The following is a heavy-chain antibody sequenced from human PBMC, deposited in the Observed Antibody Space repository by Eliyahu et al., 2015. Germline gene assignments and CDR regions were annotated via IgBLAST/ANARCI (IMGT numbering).Heavy chain of an antibody. J-gene: IGHJ4*02. CDR3: AKVGASRYCTTISCSDGDF. V-gene: IGHV3-72*01. CDR2: IRTKANSHST. Sequence: EVQLVESGGGLVQPGGSLRVSCATSGFTFSSHDMDWVRQAPGKGPEWLGRIRTKANSHSTEYAASVKGRFTISRDDSKNSLHLQMNSLKTEDTAVYYCAKVGASRYCTTISCSDGDFWGQGTLVTVSS. D-gene: IGHD2-2*01. CDR1: GFTFSSHD.